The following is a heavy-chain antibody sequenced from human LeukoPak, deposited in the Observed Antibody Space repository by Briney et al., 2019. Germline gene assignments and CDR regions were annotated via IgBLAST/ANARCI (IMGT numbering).Heavy chain of an antibody. CDR3: AKDPLEQ. Sequence: GGSLRLSCAASGFTFSSYGMHWVRPAPGKGLEWVAVISYDGSNKYYADSVKGRFTISRDNSKNTLYLQMNSLRAEDTAVYYCAKDPLEQWGQGTLVTVSS. V-gene: IGHV3-30*18. J-gene: IGHJ4*02. CDR2: ISYDGSNK. CDR1: GFTFSSYG.